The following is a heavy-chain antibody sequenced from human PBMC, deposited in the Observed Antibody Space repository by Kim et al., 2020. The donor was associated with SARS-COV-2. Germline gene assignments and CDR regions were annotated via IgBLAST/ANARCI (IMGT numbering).Heavy chain of an antibody. D-gene: IGHD6-13*01. J-gene: IGHJ6*02. V-gene: IGHV6-1*01. CDR1: GDSVSSNSAA. CDR3: ARGDYPQVWEQPYRWGGMDV. Sequence: TLSLTCAISGDSVSSNSAAWNWIRQSPSRGLEWLGRTYYRSKWYNDYAVSVKSRITINPDTSKNQFSLQLNSETPEDTAVYYCARGDYPQVWEQPYRWGGMDVWGQGTTVTVSS. CDR2: TYYRSKWYN.